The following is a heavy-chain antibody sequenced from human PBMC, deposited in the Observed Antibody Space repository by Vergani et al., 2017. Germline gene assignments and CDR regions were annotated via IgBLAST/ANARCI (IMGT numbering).Heavy chain of an antibody. CDR2: INPNSGGT. CDR3: ARDDGWGGFDY. V-gene: IGHV1-2*02. Sequence: QVQLVQSGAEVKKPGASVKVSCKASGYTFTSYGISWVRQAPGQGLEWMGWINPNSGGTNYAQKFQGRVTMTRDTSISTAYMELSSVTAADTAVYYCARDDGWGGFDYWGQGTLVTVSS. D-gene: IGHD3-16*01. CDR1: GYTFTSYG. J-gene: IGHJ4*02.